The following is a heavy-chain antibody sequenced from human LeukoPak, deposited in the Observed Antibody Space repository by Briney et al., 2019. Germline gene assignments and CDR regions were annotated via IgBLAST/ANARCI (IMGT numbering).Heavy chain of an antibody. J-gene: IGHJ4*02. CDR3: AKDKPLFGGGLEGNYFDS. CDR2: INWNSKSK. CDR1: GFSFDDYA. D-gene: IGHD3-16*01. Sequence: PGRSLRLSCAASGFSFDDYAMHWVRQAPGKGLEWVSGINWNSKSKGYADSVKGRFTISRDNAKRSLYLQMNSLRTEDTAFYYCAKDKPLFGGGLEGNYFDSWGQGTLVTVSS. V-gene: IGHV3-9*01.